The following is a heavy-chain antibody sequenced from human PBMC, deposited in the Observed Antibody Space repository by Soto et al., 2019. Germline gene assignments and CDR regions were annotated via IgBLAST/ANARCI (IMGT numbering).Heavy chain of an antibody. J-gene: IGHJ4*02. Sequence: GGSLRLSCAASGFTFSSYAMSWVRQASGKGLEWVGRIRSKANSYATAYAASVKGRFTISRDDSKNTAYLQMNSLKTEDTAVYYCTSSPLGKYYWGQGTLVTVSS. CDR1: GFTFSSYA. D-gene: IGHD7-27*01. CDR2: IRSKANSYAT. V-gene: IGHV3-73*01. CDR3: TSSPLGKYY.